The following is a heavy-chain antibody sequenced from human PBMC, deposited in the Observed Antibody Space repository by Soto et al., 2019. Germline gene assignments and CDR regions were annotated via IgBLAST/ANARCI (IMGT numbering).Heavy chain of an antibody. CDR3: ASSTGLVLAH. V-gene: IGHV4-61*01. D-gene: IGHD2-21*01. CDR1: GGYVNSGSYY. Sequence: QVQLQESGPGLVKPSETLSLTCTVSGGYVNSGSYYWSWIRLPPGKRPEWIGYISYSGSTNYNPSLESRVTISTYTSTRQFSLKMTSVTPADTAVYYCASSTGLVLAHWGRGTLVTVSA. CDR2: ISYSGST. J-gene: IGHJ4*02.